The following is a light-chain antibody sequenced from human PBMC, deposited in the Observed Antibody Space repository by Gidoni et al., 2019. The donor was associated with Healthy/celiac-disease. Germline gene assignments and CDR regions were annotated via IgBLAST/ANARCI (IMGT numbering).Light chain of an antibody. CDR3: AAWDDSLNGPYV. J-gene: IGLJ1*01. CDR2: SNN. V-gene: IGLV1-44*01. Sequence: QSVLTQPPSASGTPGQRVTISCSGSSSNIGSNTVNWYQQLPGTAPKLLIYSNNQRPAGVPDRFSGSKSGTSASLAISGRQSEDEDDYYCAAWDDSLNGPYVFGTGTKVTV. CDR1: SSNIGSNT.